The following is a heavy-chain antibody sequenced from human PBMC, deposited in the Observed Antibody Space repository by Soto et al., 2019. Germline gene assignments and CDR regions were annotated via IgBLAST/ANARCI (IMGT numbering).Heavy chain of an antibody. CDR1: GFTFRSFT. CDR2: ISSNSAYI. D-gene: IGHD6-13*01. V-gene: IGHV3-21*01. CDR3: TRDASRDSSARGWFDP. Sequence: GGSLRLSCAASGFTFRSFTMNWVRQAPGKGLEWVSTISSNSAYIYYTDALRGRFTISRDNAKNSLHLQMNSLRAEDTAVYHCTRDASRDSSARGWFDPWGHGTLVTVSS. J-gene: IGHJ5*02.